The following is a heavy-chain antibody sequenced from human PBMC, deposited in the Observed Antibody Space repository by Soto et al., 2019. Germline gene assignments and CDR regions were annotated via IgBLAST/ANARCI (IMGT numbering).Heavy chain of an antibody. V-gene: IGHV4-39*01. CDR1: GDSISSRMDY. J-gene: IGHJ4*02. CDR3: ARQRTSVVTQAYFDV. D-gene: IGHD2-21*02. Sequence: AETLSHTCPVTGDSISSRMDYWGWLRQPPGKGLEWIGSIYYSGITYNNTSLRSRVSMSIDTSKDQFSLKLKSVTAADTALYFCARQRTSVVTQAYFDVWGPGSLVTVSA. CDR2: IYYSGIT.